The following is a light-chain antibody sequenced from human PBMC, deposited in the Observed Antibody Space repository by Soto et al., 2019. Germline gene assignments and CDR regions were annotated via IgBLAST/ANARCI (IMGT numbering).Light chain of an antibody. V-gene: IGKV1-5*01. CDR1: QSISSW. CDR2: DAS. J-gene: IGKJ2*01. Sequence: DIQMTQSPSTLSASVGDRVTITCRASQSISSWLAWYQQKPGKAPKLLIYDASSLESGVPSRFSGSGSGTEFTLTISSLQPADFATYYCQQYNSYPQYTFGQVTKLEIK. CDR3: QQYNSYPQYT.